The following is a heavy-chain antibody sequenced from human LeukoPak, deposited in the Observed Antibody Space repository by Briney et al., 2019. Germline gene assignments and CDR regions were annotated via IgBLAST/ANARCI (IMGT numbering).Heavy chain of an antibody. CDR2: ISAYNGNT. J-gene: IGHJ5*02. V-gene: IGHV1-18*01. D-gene: IGHD6-13*01. CDR3: ARGAPYSSSWYLFDP. Sequence: ASVKVSCKAPGYTFTSYGISWVRQAPGQGLEWMGWISAYNGNTNYAQKLQGRVTMTTDTSTSTAYMELRSLRSDDTAVYYCARGAPYSSSWYLFDPWGQGTLVTVSS. CDR1: GYTFTSYG.